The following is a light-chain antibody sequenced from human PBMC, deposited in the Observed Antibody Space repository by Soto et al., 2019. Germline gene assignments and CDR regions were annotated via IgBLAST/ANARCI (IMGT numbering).Light chain of an antibody. CDR3: LQHYGYPRT. Sequence: DIQMTQSPSSLSASVGDRVTITCRASQDIKSDLGWYQQKPGKAPKRLIYRTSRLQSGVPSRFSGSGSGTEFTLTISSLQPEDFATYFCLQHYGYPRTFGQGTKVEI. CDR1: QDIKSD. V-gene: IGKV1-17*01. J-gene: IGKJ1*01. CDR2: RTS.